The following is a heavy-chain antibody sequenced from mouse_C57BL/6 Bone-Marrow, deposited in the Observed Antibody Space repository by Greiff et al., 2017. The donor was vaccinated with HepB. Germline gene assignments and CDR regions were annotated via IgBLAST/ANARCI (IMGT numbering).Heavy chain of an antibody. V-gene: IGHV5-15*01. D-gene: IGHD2-13*01. J-gene: IGHJ2*01. CDR1: GFTFSDYG. CDR2: ISNLAYSI. CDR3: ARHGLYVDY. Sequence: EVKLVESGGGLVQPGGSLKLSCAASGFTFSDYGMAWVRQAPRKGPEWVAFISNLAYSIYYADTVTGRFTISRENAKNTLYLEMSSLRSEDTAMYYCARHGLYVDYWGQGTTLTVSS.